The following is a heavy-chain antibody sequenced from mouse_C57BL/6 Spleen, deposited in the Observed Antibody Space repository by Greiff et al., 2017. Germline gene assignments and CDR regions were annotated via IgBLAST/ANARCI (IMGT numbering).Heavy chain of an antibody. J-gene: IGHJ1*03. CDR1: GYTFTSYW. V-gene: IGHV1-55*01. CDR3: ARGNDGYYVWYFDV. CDR2: IYPGSGST. Sequence: QVQLQQPGAELVKPGASVKMSCKASGYTFTSYWITWVKQRPGQGLEWIGDIYPGSGSTNYNEKFKSKATLTVDTSSSTAYMQLNSLTSKDSAVYCYARGNDGYYVWYFDVWGTGTTVTVSS. D-gene: IGHD2-3*01.